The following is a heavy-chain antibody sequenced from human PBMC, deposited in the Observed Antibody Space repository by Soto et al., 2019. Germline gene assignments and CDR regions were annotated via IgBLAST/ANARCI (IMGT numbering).Heavy chain of an antibody. CDR3: ARSGDNYNVLED. V-gene: IGHV3-11*06. CDR2: SSNSGTYT. J-gene: IGHJ4*02. D-gene: IGHD3-10*02. CDR1: GFKVSEYY. Sequence: GGSLGLSCAASGFKVSEYYMSWIRQAPGKGLEWLSYSSNSGTYTRYADSVKGRFSISRDNAKNSLFLQINSLRGEDSATYYCARSGDNYNVLEDWGQGTPVSVS.